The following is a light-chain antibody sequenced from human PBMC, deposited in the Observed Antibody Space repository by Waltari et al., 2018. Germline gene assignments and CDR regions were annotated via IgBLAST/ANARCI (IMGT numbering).Light chain of an antibody. Sequence: EILLTQSPGTLSLSPGERATLSCRASQSVGRSLAWYQQKPGQPPRLLIYGTSNRATGTPDRFSGGGSGTDFSLTISRLEPEDVAVYCCQHYVSLPVTFGQGTKVEIK. J-gene: IGKJ1*01. CDR2: GTS. CDR3: QHYVSLPVT. CDR1: QSVGRS. V-gene: IGKV3-20*01.